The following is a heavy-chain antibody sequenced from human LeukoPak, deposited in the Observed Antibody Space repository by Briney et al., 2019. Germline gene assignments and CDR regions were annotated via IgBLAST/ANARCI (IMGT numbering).Heavy chain of an antibody. CDR3: ARDRFGGYCSSISCYRSLDY. J-gene: IGHJ4*02. D-gene: IGHD2-2*01. V-gene: IGHV3-48*01. CDR1: GFTSSSYS. CDR2: ISGSSSVI. Sequence: GGSLRLSGAASGFTSSSYSMSWVRQAPGKGLEWVSYISGSSSVIYYADSVKGRSTISRDNAKNSLYLQMNSLRAEDTAVYYCARDRFGGYCSSISCYRSLDYWGQGTLVTVSS.